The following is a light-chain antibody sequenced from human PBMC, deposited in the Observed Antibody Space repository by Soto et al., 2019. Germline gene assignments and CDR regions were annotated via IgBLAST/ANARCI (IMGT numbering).Light chain of an antibody. CDR1: QSISTS. Sequence: IVLTQSPATLSLSPGERVTLSCRASQSISTSLAWYQQKPGQAPRLLIYDASNRATGIPPRFSGSGSGTDFTLTISSLEPEEFAVYVCQQRDCPPTFGGGTKVEIK. J-gene: IGKJ4*01. CDR2: DAS. V-gene: IGKV3-11*01. CDR3: QQRDCPPT.